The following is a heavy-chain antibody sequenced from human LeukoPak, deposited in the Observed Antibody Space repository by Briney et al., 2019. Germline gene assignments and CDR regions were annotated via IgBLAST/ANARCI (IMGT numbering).Heavy chain of an antibody. V-gene: IGHV5-10-1*01. J-gene: IGHJ4*02. CDR1: GYSYTNYW. CDR3: ASEYCSGGNCYFDY. D-gene: IGHD2-15*01. CDR2: IDPSDSYI. Sequence: PGGSLRLSCKGSGYSYTNYWISWVRQMPGKGLEWMGRIDPSDSYINHSPSFQGHVSISADKSVSTAYLQWSSLKASDSAIYYCASEYCSGGNCYFDYWGQGTLVTVSS.